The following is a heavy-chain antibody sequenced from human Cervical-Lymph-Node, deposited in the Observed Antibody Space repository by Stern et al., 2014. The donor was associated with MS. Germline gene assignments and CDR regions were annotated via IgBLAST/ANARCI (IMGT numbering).Heavy chain of an antibody. CDR2: ISPSDGST. J-gene: IGHJ4*02. CDR3: ARSTVKGFDH. D-gene: IGHD4-17*01. Sequence: VQLVESGAEVKKPGASVKVSCKASGYPFTSYYMHWVRQAPGKGLEWMGMISPSDGSTTYAQKLQDRVIMTRDTSTTAVYMEVSGLTSEDTAVYYCARSTVKGFDHWGQGTLVSVSS. CDR1: GYPFTSYY. V-gene: IGHV1-46*04.